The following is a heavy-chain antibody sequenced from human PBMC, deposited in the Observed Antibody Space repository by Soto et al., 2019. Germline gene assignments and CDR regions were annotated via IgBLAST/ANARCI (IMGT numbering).Heavy chain of an antibody. CDR1: GGSISSGDYY. J-gene: IGHJ6*02. CDR3: ARGATATDYGMDV. CDR2: IYYSGST. V-gene: IGHV4-30-4*01. D-gene: IGHD1-26*01. Sequence: LTCTVSGGSISSGDYYWSWIRQPPGKGLEWIGYIYYSGSTYYNPSLKSRVTISVDTSKNQFSLKLSSVTAADTAVYYCARGATATDYGMDVWGQGTTVTVSS.